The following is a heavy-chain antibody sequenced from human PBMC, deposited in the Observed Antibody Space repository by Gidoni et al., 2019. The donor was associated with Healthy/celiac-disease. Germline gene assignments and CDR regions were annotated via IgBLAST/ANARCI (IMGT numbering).Heavy chain of an antibody. D-gene: IGHD6-19*01. CDR2: TYYRSKWYN. CDR1: GDSVSSNSAA. Sequence: QVQLQQSGPGLVKPSQTLSLTCAISGDSVSSNSAAWNWIRQSPSRGLEWLGRTYYRSKWYNDYAVSVKSRRTINPDTSKNQFSLQLNSVTPEDTAVYYCARDWLAVAGTWVRIFDYWGQGTLVTVSS. J-gene: IGHJ4*02. V-gene: IGHV6-1*01. CDR3: ARDWLAVAGTWVRIFDY.